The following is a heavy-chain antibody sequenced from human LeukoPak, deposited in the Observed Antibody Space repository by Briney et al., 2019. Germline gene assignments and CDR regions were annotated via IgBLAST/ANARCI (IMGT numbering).Heavy chain of an antibody. CDR2: ISGSGGST. D-gene: IGHD3-22*01. V-gene: IGHV3-23*01. CDR1: GFTFSSYA. CDR3: ARPRDGSGYYFDY. J-gene: IGHJ4*02. Sequence: GGSLRLSRAASGFTFSSYAMSWVRQAPGKGLEWVSAISGSGGSTYYADSVKGRFTISRDNSKNTLYLQMNSLRAEDTAVYYCARPRDGSGYYFDYWGQGTLVTVSS.